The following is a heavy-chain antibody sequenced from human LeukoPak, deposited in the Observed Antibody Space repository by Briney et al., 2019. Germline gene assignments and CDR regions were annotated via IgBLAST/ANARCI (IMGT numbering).Heavy chain of an antibody. CDR2: MSYDGSNI. Sequence: GGSLRLSCAASGFTFSNYAMHWVRQAPGRGLEWVAVMSYDGSNIFYADSVKGRFSISRDNSKNTLYLQMNSLRVEDTAVYYCARLGARQILEYWGQGTLVTVSS. CDR1: GFTFSNYA. J-gene: IGHJ4*02. V-gene: IGHV3-30*04. D-gene: IGHD4-17*01. CDR3: ARLGARQILEY.